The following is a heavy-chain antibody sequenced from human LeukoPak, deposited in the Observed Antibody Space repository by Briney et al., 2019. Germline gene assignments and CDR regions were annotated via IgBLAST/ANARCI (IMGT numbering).Heavy chain of an antibody. V-gene: IGHV3-33*01. J-gene: IGHJ4*02. CDR3: ARVAPMYSSSLYYLDY. CDR1: GFTFGGHV. D-gene: IGHD6-13*01. CDR2: IWYDGGSK. Sequence: GGSLRLSCAASGFTFGGHVMHWVRQAPGKGLEWVAVIWYDGGSKYYAASVRGRFTISRDNSKNTVYLQMNSLRAEDTAVYYCARVAPMYSSSLYYLDYWGQGTLVTVSS.